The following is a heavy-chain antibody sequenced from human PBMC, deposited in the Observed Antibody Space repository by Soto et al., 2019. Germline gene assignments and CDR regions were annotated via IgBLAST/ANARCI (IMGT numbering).Heavy chain of an antibody. CDR3: ARAGLRYFDWLPLDAFDI. Sequence: GGSLRLSCAASGFTSSSYWMHWVRQAPGKGLVWVSRINSDGSSTSYADSVKGRFTISRDNAKNTLYLQMNSLRAEDTAVYYCARAGLRYFDWLPLDAFDIWGQGTMVTVSS. CDR1: GFTSSSYW. V-gene: IGHV3-74*01. J-gene: IGHJ3*02. D-gene: IGHD3-9*01. CDR2: INSDGSST.